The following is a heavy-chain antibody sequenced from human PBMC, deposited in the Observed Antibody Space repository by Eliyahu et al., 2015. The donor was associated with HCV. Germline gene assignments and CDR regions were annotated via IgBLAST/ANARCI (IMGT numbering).Heavy chain of an antibody. D-gene: IGHD3-9*01. J-gene: IGHJ4*02. CDR3: ARHGPPSPHYDILTRALDY. Sequence: QLQLQESGPGLVKPSETLSLACTVSGGSISSSSHYWDWIRQPPGKGLEWIGRIYYSGSTYYNPSLKSRVTISVDTSKNQFSLKLSSVTAADTAVYYCARHGPPSPHYDILTRALDYWGQGTLVTVSS. CDR1: GGSISSSSHY. V-gene: IGHV4-39*01. CDR2: IYYSGST.